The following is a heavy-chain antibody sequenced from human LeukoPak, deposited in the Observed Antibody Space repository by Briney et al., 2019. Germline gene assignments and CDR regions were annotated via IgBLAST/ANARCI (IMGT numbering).Heavy chain of an antibody. CDR2: IYYSGST. CDR1: GGSISSYD. D-gene: IGHD6-19*01. J-gene: IGHJ3*02. V-gene: IGHV4-59*08. Sequence: SSETLSLTCTVSGGSISSYDWSWIRQPPGKGLEWIGYIYYSGSTNYNPSLKSRVTISVDTSKNQFSLKLSSVTAADTAVYYCARRRRYSSGWYYSAFDIWGQGTTVTVSS. CDR3: ARRRRYSSGWYYSAFDI.